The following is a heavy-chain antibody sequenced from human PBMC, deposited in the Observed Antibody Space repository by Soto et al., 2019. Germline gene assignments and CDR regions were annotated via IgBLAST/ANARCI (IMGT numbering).Heavy chain of an antibody. D-gene: IGHD3-22*01. V-gene: IGHV3-23*01. Sequence: GVSLRLSCAAVGCTFVSYAMSWVRQAPGKGLEWVSAISGSGGSTYYADSVKGRFTISRDNSKNTLYLQMNSLRAEDTAVYYCAKLTLITMIVVAPYYFDYWGQGTLVTVSS. CDR3: AKLTLITMIVVAPYYFDY. CDR1: GCTFVSYA. J-gene: IGHJ4*02. CDR2: ISGSGGST.